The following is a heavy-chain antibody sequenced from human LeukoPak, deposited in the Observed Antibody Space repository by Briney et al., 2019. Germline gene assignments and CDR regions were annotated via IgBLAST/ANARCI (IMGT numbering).Heavy chain of an antibody. Sequence: GGSLRLSCAASGFTFSSYAMSWVRQAPGKGLDWVSSISPTSAYIYYQDSVKGRFTISRDDAKNSLYLEMDSLRAEDTAVYYCARTIYYYESTSYFSDAFDVWGQGTMVTVSS. J-gene: IGHJ3*01. V-gene: IGHV3-21*01. CDR1: GFTFSSYA. CDR2: ISPTSAYI. D-gene: IGHD3-22*01. CDR3: ARTIYYYESTSYFSDAFDV.